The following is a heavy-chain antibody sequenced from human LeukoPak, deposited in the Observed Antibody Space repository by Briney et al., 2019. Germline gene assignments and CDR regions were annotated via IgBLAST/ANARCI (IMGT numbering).Heavy chain of an antibody. CDR2: ISGSGGST. J-gene: IGHJ4*02. D-gene: IGHD6-13*01. CDR1: GFTFSSYA. CDR3: AKGYSSSWYGWFDY. V-gene: IGHV3-23*01. Sequence: HPGGSLRLSCAASGFTFSSYAMSWVRQAPGKGLEWVSAISGSGGSTYYADSVKGRFTTSRDNSKNTLYLQMNSLRAEDTAVHYCAKGYSSSWYGWFDYWGQGTLVTVSS.